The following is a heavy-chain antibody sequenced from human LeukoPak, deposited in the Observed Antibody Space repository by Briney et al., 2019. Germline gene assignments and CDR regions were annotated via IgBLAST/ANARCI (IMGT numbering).Heavy chain of an antibody. D-gene: IGHD6-19*01. Sequence: PSETLSLTCAVYGGSFSGYYWSWIRQPPGKGLEWIGEINHSGSTNYNPTLKSRVTISVDTSKNQFSLKLSSVTAADTALYYCAGRREQWLVRGSWFDPWGQGTLVTVSS. CDR2: INHSGST. CDR3: AGRREQWLVRGSWFDP. V-gene: IGHV4-34*01. J-gene: IGHJ5*02. CDR1: GGSFSGYY.